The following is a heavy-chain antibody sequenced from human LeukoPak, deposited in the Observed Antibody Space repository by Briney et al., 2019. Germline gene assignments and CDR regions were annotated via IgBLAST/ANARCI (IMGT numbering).Heavy chain of an antibody. Sequence: GGSLRLSCAASGFTFSSYAMSWVRQAPGKGLEWVSAISGSGGSTSYADSVKGRFTTSRDNSKNTLYLQMNSLRTEDTAVYYCAKCPYAVNWNLFDYWGQGTLVTVSS. CDR1: GFTFSSYA. J-gene: IGHJ4*02. CDR3: AKCPYAVNWNLFDY. V-gene: IGHV3-23*01. CDR2: ISGSGGST. D-gene: IGHD1-20*01.